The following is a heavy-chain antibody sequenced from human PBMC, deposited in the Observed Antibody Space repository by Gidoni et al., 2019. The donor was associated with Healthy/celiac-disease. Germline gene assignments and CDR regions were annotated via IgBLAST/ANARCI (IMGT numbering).Heavy chain of an antibody. CDR1: GGPISSYH. CDR2: IYTSGST. J-gene: IGHJ6*02. Sequence: QVQLQESAPGLVQPSETLSLTCPVPGGPISSYHRSWIRQPAGKGLEWIGRIYTSGSTTSNPSLKRRVTMSVDTSKNKYSLKLSSVTAADTAVYYCARGGGTTGTTSYYYYGMDVWGQGTTVTVSS. CDR3: ARGGGTTGTTSYYYYGMDV. D-gene: IGHD1-1*01. V-gene: IGHV4-4*07.